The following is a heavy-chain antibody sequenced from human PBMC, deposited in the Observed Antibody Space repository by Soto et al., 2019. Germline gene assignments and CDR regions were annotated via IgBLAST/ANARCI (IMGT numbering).Heavy chain of an antibody. CDR1: GFTFSDYY. D-gene: IGHD2-2*01. J-gene: IGHJ6*02. CDR3: ARNQKPPSRYCSSTSCATYGMDV. CDR2: ISSSGSTI. V-gene: IGHV3-11*01. Sequence: QVQLVESGGGLVKPGGSLRLSCAASGFTFSDYYMSWIRQAPGKGLEWVSYISSSGSTIYYADSVKGRFTISRDNAKNSLYVQINSLRAEDTAVYYCARNQKPPSRYCSSTSCATYGMDVWGQGTTVTVSS.